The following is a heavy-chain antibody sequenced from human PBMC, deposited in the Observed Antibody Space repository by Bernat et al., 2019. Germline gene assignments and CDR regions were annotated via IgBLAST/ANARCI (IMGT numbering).Heavy chain of an antibody. Sequence: QVQLVQSGAEVKKPGASVKVSCKASGYTFTSYGISWVRQAPGQGLEWMGWISAYNGNTNYAQKLQGRVTMTTDTSTRTAYMELRSLRSDDTAVYYCSSDGGYDILTGRWELGWYFDLWGRGTLVTVSS. CDR1: GYTFTSYG. D-gene: IGHD3-9*01. CDR2: ISAYNGNT. CDR3: SSDGGYDILTGRWELGWYFDL. J-gene: IGHJ2*01. V-gene: IGHV1-18*01.